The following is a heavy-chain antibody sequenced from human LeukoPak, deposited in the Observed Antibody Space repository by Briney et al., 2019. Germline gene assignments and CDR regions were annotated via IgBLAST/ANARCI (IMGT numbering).Heavy chain of an antibody. CDR3: ASPLAVGATGPAY. CDR2: ISSSSSYI. J-gene: IGHJ4*02. D-gene: IGHD1-26*01. CDR1: GFTFSSYS. V-gene: IGHV3-21*01. Sequence: GGSLRLSCAASGFTFSSYSMNWVRQAPGKGLEWVSSISSSSSYIYYADSVKGRFTISRDNAKNSVYLQMNSLRAEDTAVYYCASPLAVGATGPAYWGQGTLVTVSS.